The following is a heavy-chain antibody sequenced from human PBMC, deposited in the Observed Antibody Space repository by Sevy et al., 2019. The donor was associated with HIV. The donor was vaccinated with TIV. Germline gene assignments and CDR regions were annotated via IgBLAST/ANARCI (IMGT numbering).Heavy chain of an antibody. J-gene: IGHJ4*02. CDR2: ISGSGRYT. D-gene: IGHD5-12*01. CDR1: GFTFTSNA. V-gene: IGHV3-23*01. CDR3: AKCGYAYEYYFDY. Sequence: GGSLRLSCAASGFTFTSNAMSWVRQAPGKGLEWVSLISGSGRYTYYADSVKGRFTTSRDNSKNTLYLEMHSLRAEDTAVYYCAKCGYAYEYYFDYSGQGTMVTVSS.